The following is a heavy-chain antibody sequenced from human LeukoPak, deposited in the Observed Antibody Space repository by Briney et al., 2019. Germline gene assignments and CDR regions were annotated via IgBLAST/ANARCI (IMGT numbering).Heavy chain of an antibody. V-gene: IGHV3-73*01. CDR3: TRDSGTYNWFDP. CDR2: IDKKDKGYATAT. Sequence: GGSLRLSCAASGFTFSGSAIHWIRQSSAKGLEWVGQIDKKDKGYATATAYAASVKGRFTISRDDSINTAYLQMKSLKTEDTALYYCTRDSGTYNWFDPWGQGTLVTVSS. D-gene: IGHD1-26*01. J-gene: IGHJ5*02. CDR1: GFTFSGSA.